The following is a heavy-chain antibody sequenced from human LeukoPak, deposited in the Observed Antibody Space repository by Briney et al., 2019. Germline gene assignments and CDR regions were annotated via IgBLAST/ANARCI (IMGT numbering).Heavy chain of an antibody. Sequence: GGSLRLSCAASGFTFSSYWMHWVRQAPGKGLVWVSRINSDGSSTSYADSVKGRFTISRDNAKNTLYQQMNSLRAEDTAVYYCAMGPYYYDSSGYYYWGQGTLVTVSS. CDR2: INSDGSST. CDR1: GFTFSSYW. CDR3: AMGPYYYDSSGYYY. D-gene: IGHD3-22*01. J-gene: IGHJ4*02. V-gene: IGHV3-74*01.